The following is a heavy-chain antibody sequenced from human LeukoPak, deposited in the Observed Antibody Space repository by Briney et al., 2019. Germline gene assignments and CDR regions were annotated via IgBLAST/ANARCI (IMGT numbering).Heavy chain of an antibody. CDR3: ARVGSGSYFDY. V-gene: IGHV4-61*01. Sequence: SETLSLTCTVSGGSVSSRSYYWSWIRQPPGKGLEWIGYIYYSGSTNYNPSLKSRVTITVDTSKNQFSLKLSSVTAADTAVYYCARVGSGSYFDYWGQGTLVTVSS. D-gene: IGHD1-26*01. CDR1: GGSVSSRSYY. J-gene: IGHJ4*02. CDR2: IYYSGST.